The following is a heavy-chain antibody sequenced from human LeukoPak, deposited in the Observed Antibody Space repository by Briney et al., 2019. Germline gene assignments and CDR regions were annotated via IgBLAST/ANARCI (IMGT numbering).Heavy chain of an antibody. CDR2: ISGSGGST. Sequence: GGSLRLSCAASGFTFSSYAMSWVRQAPGKGLEWVSAISGSGGSTYYADSVKGRFTISRDNSKNTLYLQMNSLRAEDTAVYYCAKVPARNLAVAGLFDYWGQGTLVTVSS. CDR1: GFTFSSYA. D-gene: IGHD6-19*01. CDR3: AKVPARNLAVAGLFDY. V-gene: IGHV3-23*01. J-gene: IGHJ4*02.